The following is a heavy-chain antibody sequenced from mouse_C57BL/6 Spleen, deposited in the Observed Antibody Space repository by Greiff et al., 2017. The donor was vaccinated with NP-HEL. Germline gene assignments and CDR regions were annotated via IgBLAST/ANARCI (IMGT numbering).Heavy chain of an antibody. CDR1: GYTFTDYE. Sequence: QVHVKQSGAELVRPGASVTLSCKASGYTFTDYEMHWVKQTPVHGLEWIGAIDPETGGTAYNQKFKGKAILTADKSSSTAYMELRSLTSEDSAVYYCTRDAPFDVWGTGTTVTVSS. CDR3: TRDAPFDV. CDR2: IDPETGGT. V-gene: IGHV1-15*01. J-gene: IGHJ1*03.